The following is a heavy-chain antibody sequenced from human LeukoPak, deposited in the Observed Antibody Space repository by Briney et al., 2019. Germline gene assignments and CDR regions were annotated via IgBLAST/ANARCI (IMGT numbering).Heavy chain of an antibody. D-gene: IGHD3-22*01. CDR1: GGSISSYY. CDR3: ATHRYYYDSSGYYYAFDI. V-gene: IGHV4-59*01. J-gene: IGHJ3*02. Sequence: TSVTLSLTCTVSGGSISSYYWSWIRQPPGKGLEWIGYIYYSGSTNYNPSLKSRVTISVDTSKNQFSLKLSSVTAADTAVYYCATHRYYYDSSGYYYAFDIWGQGTMVTVSS. CDR2: IYYSGST.